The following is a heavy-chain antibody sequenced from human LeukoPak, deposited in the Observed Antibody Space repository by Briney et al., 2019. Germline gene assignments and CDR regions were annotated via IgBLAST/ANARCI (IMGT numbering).Heavy chain of an antibody. V-gene: IGHV3-23*01. CDR1: GFPFSSFA. Sequence: GGSLRLSCAASGFPFSSFAMSWVRQAPRKGLEWVSSINGPGDNTWYADSVKGRFIISRDSSKNTLFLQMNSLRAEDTAEYYCAKNDGYDFWYFDFWGRGTPVTVSS. D-gene: IGHD3/OR15-3a*01. CDR3: AKNDGYDFWYFDF. J-gene: IGHJ4*02. CDR2: INGPGDNT.